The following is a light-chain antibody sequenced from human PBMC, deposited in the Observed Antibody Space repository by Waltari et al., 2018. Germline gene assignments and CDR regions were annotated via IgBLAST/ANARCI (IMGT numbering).Light chain of an antibody. CDR3: QHYVRLPAT. J-gene: IGKJ1*01. CDR2: GAS. Sequence: EIVLTQSPGILSLSPGERATLSCRARQSVSRTLAWYQQKPGQAPRLLIYGASTRATGIPDSVSGGGSGTDFSLTISRLEPEDFAVYYCQHYVRLPATFGQGTKVEIK. CDR1: QSVSRT. V-gene: IGKV3-20*01.